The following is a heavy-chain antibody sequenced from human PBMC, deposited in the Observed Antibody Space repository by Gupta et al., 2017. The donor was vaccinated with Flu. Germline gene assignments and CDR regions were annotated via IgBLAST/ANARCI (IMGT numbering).Heavy chain of an antibody. V-gene: IGHV1-18*01. Sequence: GLEWMGWMNTYNGDTNYAQKFQGRVTMTTDTSATTAYMELTTLRSDDTAVYYCARTLTGGHYYGIDVWGPGTTVTVSS. D-gene: IGHD3-16*01. CDR2: MNTYNGDT. J-gene: IGHJ6*02. CDR3: ARTLTGGHYYGIDV.